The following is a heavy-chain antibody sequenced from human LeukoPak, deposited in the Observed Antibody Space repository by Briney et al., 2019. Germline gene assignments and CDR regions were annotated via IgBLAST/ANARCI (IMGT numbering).Heavy chain of an antibody. J-gene: IGHJ4*02. CDR2: IYPGDSDT. V-gene: IGHV5-51*01. D-gene: IGHD6-13*01. Sequence: GESLKISCKGSGFSFTSYWIAWVRRMPGKGLEWMGIIYPGDSDTRYNPSFQGQVTISADKSISTAYLQWSSLKASDTAMYYCAKTGIASTGTSNFFDSWGQGTLVTVSS. CDR1: GFSFTSYW. CDR3: AKTGIASTGTSNFFDS.